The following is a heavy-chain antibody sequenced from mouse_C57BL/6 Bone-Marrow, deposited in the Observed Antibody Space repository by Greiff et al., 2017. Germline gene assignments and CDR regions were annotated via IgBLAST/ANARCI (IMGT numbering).Heavy chain of an antibody. CDR3: ARSMDY. J-gene: IGHJ4*01. CDR1: GFTFTDYY. CDR2: IRNKANGYTT. Sequence: DVQLVESGGGLVQPGGSLSLSCAASGFTFTDYYMSWVRQPPGKALEWLGFIRNKANGYTTEYSASVTGRFTISRDNSKSILYLQMNALGAEDSATYYCARSMDYWGQGTSVTVSS. V-gene: IGHV7-3*01.